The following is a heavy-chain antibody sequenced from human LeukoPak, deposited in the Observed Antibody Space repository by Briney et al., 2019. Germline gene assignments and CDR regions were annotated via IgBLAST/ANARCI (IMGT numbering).Heavy chain of an antibody. CDR3: ARIVRYYDSSGYYYYFDY. V-gene: IGHV2-70*01. CDR2: IDWDDDK. D-gene: IGHD3-22*01. CDR1: GFSLSTSGMC. J-gene: IGHJ4*02. Sequence: SGPALAKPPQPLTLTFTFSGFSLSTSGMCVSWIRQPPVKALEWLAHIDWDDDKYYSTSLKTRLTISKDTSKNQVVLTMTNMDPVDTATYYCARIVRYYDSSGYYYYFDYWGQGTLVTVSS.